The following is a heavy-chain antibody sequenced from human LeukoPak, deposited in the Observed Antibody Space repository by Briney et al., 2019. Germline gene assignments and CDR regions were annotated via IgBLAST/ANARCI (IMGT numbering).Heavy chain of an antibody. CDR1: GFTFSSYS. D-gene: IGHD1-26*01. V-gene: IGHV3-21*04. Sequence: GGSLRLSCAASGFTFSSYSMNWVRQAPGKGLEWVSSISSSSSYIYYADSVEGRFTISRDNAKNSLYLQMNSLRAEDTALYYCARDYFGSPSALDYWGQGTLVTVSS. CDR3: ARDYFGSPSALDY. CDR2: ISSSSSYI. J-gene: IGHJ4*02.